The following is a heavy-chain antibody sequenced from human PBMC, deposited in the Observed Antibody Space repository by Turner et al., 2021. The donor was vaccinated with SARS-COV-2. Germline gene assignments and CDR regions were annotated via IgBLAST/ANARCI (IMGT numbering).Heavy chain of an antibody. CDR1: GVPITSTNFV. V-gene: IGHV4-39*01. Sequence: QVPLQESGPGLVKPSETRSLRSTLPGVPITSTNFVWVWIRQSPGKGLEWMGTFSYSGGTCYNPAFKGRVTMSADPSKRQFFLRLTSVTAADTAVYYCARLYHHDTSGVGFWGQGTQVTVSS. CDR2: FSYSGGT. J-gene: IGHJ4*02. CDR3: ARLYHHDTSGVGF. D-gene: IGHD3-22*01.